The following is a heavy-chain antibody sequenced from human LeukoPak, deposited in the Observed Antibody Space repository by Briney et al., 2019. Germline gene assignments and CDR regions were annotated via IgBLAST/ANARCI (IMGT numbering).Heavy chain of an antibody. V-gene: IGHV4-31*03. D-gene: IGHD2-15*01. CDR2: IYYSGST. J-gene: IGHJ3*02. CDR1: GGSISSGGYY. CDR3: ARVQGYCSGGSCYGSRYAFDI. Sequence: SQTLSLTCTVSGGSISSGGYYWSWIRQHPGKGLEWIGYIYYSGSTYYNPSLKNRVTISVDTSKNQFSLKLSSVTAADTAVYYCARVQGYCSGGSCYGSRYAFDIWGQGTMVTVSS.